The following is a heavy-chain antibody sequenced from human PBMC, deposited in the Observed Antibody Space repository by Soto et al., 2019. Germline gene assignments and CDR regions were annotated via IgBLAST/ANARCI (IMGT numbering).Heavy chain of an antibody. CDR3: AREGNLGRWLQPLDF. CDR2: TSHDGVT. CDR1: SGSIDNVYW. D-gene: IGHD5-12*01. V-gene: IGHV4-4*02. J-gene: IGHJ4*02. Sequence: PSQTLSLTYAVSSGSIDNVYWWSWVRQSPGKGLEWIGETSHDGVTNYNPSLKSRVTMSVDTSKNQFSLKLISVTAADTAKYFCAREGNLGRWLQPLDFWGQGTLVTVSS.